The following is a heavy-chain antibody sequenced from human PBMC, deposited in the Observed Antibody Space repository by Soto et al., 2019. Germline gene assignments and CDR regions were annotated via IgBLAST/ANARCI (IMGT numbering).Heavy chain of an antibody. J-gene: IGHJ3*02. D-gene: IGHD2-21*02. Sequence: GALVKVSCKASGYTFTSYGISWVRQAPGQGLEWMGWISAYNGNTNYAQKLQGRVTMTTDTSTSTAYMELRSLRSDDTAVYYCARLVSYCGGDCFLAFDIWGRGTMVTVS. CDR3: ARLVSYCGGDCFLAFDI. CDR2: ISAYNGNT. V-gene: IGHV1-18*01. CDR1: GYTFTSYG.